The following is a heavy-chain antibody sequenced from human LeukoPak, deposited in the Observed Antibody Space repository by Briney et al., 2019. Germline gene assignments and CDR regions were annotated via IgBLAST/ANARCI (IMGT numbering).Heavy chain of an antibody. D-gene: IGHD6-19*01. CDR2: IYYSGST. Sequence: PSETLSLTCTVSGGSISSSSYYWGWIRQPPGKGLEWIGSIYYSGSTYYNPSLKSRVTISVDTSKNQFSLKLSSVTAADTAVYYCARLYSSGWYLIKEVFDAFDIWGQGTMVTVSS. CDR3: ARLYSSGWYLIKEVFDAFDI. J-gene: IGHJ3*02. V-gene: IGHV4-39*01. CDR1: GGSISSSSYY.